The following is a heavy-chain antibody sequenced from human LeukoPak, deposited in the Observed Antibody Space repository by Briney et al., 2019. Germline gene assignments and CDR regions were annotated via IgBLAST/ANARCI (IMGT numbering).Heavy chain of an antibody. CDR2: INPSGGST. Sequence: ASVKVSCKASGYTFTSYYMHWVRQAPGQGLEWMGIINPSGGSTSYTQKFQGRVTMTRDTSTTTVYMELSSRRSEDTPLYYCARGYSGYVGGNDYWGQGTLVTVSS. CDR1: GYTFTSYY. J-gene: IGHJ4*02. D-gene: IGHD5-12*01. V-gene: IGHV1-46*01. CDR3: ARGYSGYVGGNDY.